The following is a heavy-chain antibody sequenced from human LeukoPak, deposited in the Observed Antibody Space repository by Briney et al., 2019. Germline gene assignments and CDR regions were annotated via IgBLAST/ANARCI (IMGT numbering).Heavy chain of an antibody. J-gene: IGHJ4*02. D-gene: IGHD3-9*01. CDR3: ARAIYRYYFDY. V-gene: IGHV3-7*01. Sequence: PGGSLRLSCAASGFTFSNYRMSGVRQTPGKGLEWVANIKQDGSEKYYVDSVKGRFTISRDNAKNSLFLQMNSLRAEDTAVYYCARAIYRYYFDYWGQGTLVTVSS. CDR1: GFTFSNYR. CDR2: IKQDGSEK.